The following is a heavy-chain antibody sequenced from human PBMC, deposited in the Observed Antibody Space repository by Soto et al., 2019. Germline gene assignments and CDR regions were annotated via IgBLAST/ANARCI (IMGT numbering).Heavy chain of an antibody. Sequence: ASVKVSCKASGYTFTSYYMHWVRQAPGQGLEWMGIINPSGGSTSYAQKFQGRVTMTRDTSTSTVYIELSSLRSEDTAVYYCAKCITIFGVVITLYYYYYMDVWGKGTTVTVSS. J-gene: IGHJ6*03. CDR3: AKCITIFGVVITLYYYYYMDV. CDR1: GYTFTSYY. D-gene: IGHD3-3*01. CDR2: INPSGGST. V-gene: IGHV1-46*03.